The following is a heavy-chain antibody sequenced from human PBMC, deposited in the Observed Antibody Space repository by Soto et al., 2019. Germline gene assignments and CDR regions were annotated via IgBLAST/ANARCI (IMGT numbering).Heavy chain of an antibody. CDR2: ISSSSSYT. V-gene: IGHV3-11*03. CDR3: ALQSYSSGYFDY. D-gene: IGHD6-19*01. Sequence: GGSLRLSCAASGFSFSDYYMSWIRQAPGKGLEWVSYISSSSSYTNYADSVKGRFTISRDNAKNSLYLQMNSLRAEDTAVYYCALQSYSSGYFDYWGQGTLVTVSS. CDR1: GFSFSDYY. J-gene: IGHJ4*02.